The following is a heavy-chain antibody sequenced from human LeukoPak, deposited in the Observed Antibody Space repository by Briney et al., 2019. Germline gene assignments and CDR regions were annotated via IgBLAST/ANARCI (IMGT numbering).Heavy chain of an antibody. V-gene: IGHV4-59*01. CDR2: IYYSGST. J-gene: IGHJ4*02. D-gene: IGHD3-22*01. CDR1: GGSISSYY. CDR3: AGASYDSSGVH. Sequence: PSETLSLTCTVSGGSISSYYWSWIRQPPGMGLEWIGYIYYSGSTNYNPSLKSRVTISVDTSKNQFSLKLSSVTAADTAVYYCAGASYDSSGVHWGQGTLVTVSS.